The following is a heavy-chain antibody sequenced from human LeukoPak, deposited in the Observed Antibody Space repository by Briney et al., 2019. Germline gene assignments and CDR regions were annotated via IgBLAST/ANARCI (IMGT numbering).Heavy chain of an antibody. J-gene: IGHJ4*02. CDR1: GGSISSYY. CDR2: IYYSGST. V-gene: IGHV4-59*01. CDR3: ARGRLEYYYDSSGLMDY. Sequence: SVTLSLTCTVSGGSISSYYWSWIRQPPGKGLEWIGYIYYSGSTNYNPSLKSRVTISVDTSKNQFSLKLSSVTAADTAVYYCARGRLEYYYDSSGLMDYWGQGTLVTVSS. D-gene: IGHD3-22*01.